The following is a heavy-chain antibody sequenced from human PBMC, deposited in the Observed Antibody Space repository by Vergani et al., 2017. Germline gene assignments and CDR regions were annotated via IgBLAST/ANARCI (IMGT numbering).Heavy chain of an antibody. D-gene: IGHD5-12*01. J-gene: IGHJ4*02. CDR2: VSGSSATP. CDR1: GFSFPGYA. Sequence: EVQLVESGGGLVKPGGSLRLSCAASGFSFPGYAISGVRQAPGKGMEWVSSVSGSSATPYYADSVKGRFIISRDNSKNTLHLQMNSLRADDTAVYYCTKGSRGYTGYFFDYWGQGTLATVSS. CDR3: TKGSRGYTGYFFDY. V-gene: IGHV3-23*04.